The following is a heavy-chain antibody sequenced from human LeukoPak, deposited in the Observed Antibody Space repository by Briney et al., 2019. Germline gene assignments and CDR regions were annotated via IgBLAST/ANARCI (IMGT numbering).Heavy chain of an antibody. CDR3: AREAPQYYYDRASFDL. CDR2: IYYSGST. V-gene: IGHV4-39*07. Sequence: PSETLSLTCTVSGGSISSSSYYWGWIRQPPGKGLEWIGSIYYSGSTYYNPSLKSRVTISVDTSKNQFSLKLSSVTAADTAVYYCAREAPQYYYDRASFDLWGRGTLVTVSS. J-gene: IGHJ2*01. D-gene: IGHD3-22*01. CDR1: GGSISSSSYY.